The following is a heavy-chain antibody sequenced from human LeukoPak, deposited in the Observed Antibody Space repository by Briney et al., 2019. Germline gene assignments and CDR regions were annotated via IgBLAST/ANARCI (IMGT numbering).Heavy chain of an antibody. CDR3: ARGLGVPAATNY. CDR2: INHSGST. CDR1: GGSFSGYY. Sequence: PSETLSLTCAVYGGSFSGYYWSWIRQPPGKGLEWIGEINHSGSTNYNPSLKSRVTISVDTSKNQFSLKLSSVTAADTAVYHCARGLGVPAATNYWGQGTLVTVSS. V-gene: IGHV4-34*01. J-gene: IGHJ4*02. D-gene: IGHD2-2*01.